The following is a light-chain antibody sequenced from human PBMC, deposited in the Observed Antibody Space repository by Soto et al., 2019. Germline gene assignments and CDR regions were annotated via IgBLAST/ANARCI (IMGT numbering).Light chain of an antibody. V-gene: IGKV1-5*01. J-gene: IGKJ4*01. Sequence: DIQMPQSPSTLSASVGDRVTITCRASQTIRNWLAWYQQKPGKAPKVLIFDASTLDGGVPSRFSGSRSGTDFTLTISSLQPSEFATYYCQQYNTSPRTFGGGTQVEI. CDR2: DAS. CDR3: QQYNTSPRT. CDR1: QTIRNW.